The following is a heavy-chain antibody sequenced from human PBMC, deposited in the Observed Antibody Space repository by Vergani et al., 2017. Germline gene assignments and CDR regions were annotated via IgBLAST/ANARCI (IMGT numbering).Heavy chain of an antibody. Sequence: QFTLKESGPTLVKPTQTLTLTCTFSGFSPSTSGVGVGWIRQPPGKALEWLALIYWNDDTPYSPSLKSRLTSTKDTSKNLVVLTMTNMDPVDTATYYCAHTGVVRGFAPQRRENWFDPWGQGTLVTVSS. CDR2: IYWNDDT. V-gene: IGHV2-5*01. CDR1: GFSPSTSGVG. J-gene: IGHJ5*02. CDR3: AHTGVVRGFAPQRRENWFDP. D-gene: IGHD3-10*01.